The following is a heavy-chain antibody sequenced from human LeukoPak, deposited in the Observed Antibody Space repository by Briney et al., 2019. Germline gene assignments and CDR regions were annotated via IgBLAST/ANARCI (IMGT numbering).Heavy chain of an antibody. CDR3: ARYCVAASCYSGFDY. V-gene: IGHV3-23*01. J-gene: IGHJ4*02. D-gene: IGHD2-15*01. Sequence: GGSLRLSCAASGFTFGSYVMSWVRQAPGKGPEWVSAISGDGGTYYADSVKGRFTISRDNSKNTLYLQMNSLGGEDTALYYCARYCVAASCYSGFDYWGQGTLVTVAS. CDR2: ISGDGGT. CDR1: GFTFGSYV.